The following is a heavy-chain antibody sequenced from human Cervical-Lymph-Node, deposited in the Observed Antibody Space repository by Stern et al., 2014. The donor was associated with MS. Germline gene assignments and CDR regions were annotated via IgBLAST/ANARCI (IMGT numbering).Heavy chain of an antibody. Sequence: QVQLVQSGAEVKKPGASAQVSCKASGYSFTGYYIHWVRRAPGQGLEWMGRIHPNSGGAKYAQRFHGGATLSRDMSIRTIYIETSSLKSDDTAIYYCARQYCSGGKCHSSAYNYNGMDVWGQGTTVTVSS. V-gene: IGHV1-2*06. CDR1: GYSFTGYY. J-gene: IGHJ6*02. CDR3: ARQYCSGGKCHSSAYNYNGMDV. CDR2: IHPNSGGA. D-gene: IGHD2-15*01.